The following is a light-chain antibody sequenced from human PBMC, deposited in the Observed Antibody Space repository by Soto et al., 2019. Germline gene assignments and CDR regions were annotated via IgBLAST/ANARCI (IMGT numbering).Light chain of an antibody. V-gene: IGLV1-51*02. Sequence: QSVLTQPPSVSAAPGQRVTISCSGSSSNIGKNFVSWYQQLPGTAPKLLIYEDDKRPSGIPDRFSGSKSGTSATLGITGLQTGDEADYYCGTWDXXXXXXXPFGXGT. CDR3: GTWDXXXXXXXP. CDR1: SSNIGKNF. CDR2: EDD. J-gene: IGLJ2*01.